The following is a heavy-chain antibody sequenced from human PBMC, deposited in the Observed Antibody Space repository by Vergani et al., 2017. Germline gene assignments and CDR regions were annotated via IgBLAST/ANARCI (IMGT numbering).Heavy chain of an antibody. J-gene: IGHJ4*02. D-gene: IGHD3-9*01. CDR2: IYYSGTT. V-gene: IGHV4-31*03. Sequence: QVQLQESGPGLVKASQTLSLTCSVSGAYVGSGGYYWTWVRQRPGMGLDWIGYIYYSGTTYYNPSLESRLTISLDTSENHLSLKLTSVTDADTAVYYCARSPTDYDILTGYYPTFFDYWGQGTLVTGSS. CDR1: GAYVGSGGYY. CDR3: ARSPTDYDILTGYYPTFFDY.